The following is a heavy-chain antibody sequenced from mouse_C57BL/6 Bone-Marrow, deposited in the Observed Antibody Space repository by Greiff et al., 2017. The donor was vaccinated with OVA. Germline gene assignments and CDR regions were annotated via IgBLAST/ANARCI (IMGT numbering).Heavy chain of an antibody. CDR3: AGDYYYYGLDY. D-gene: IGHD1-1*01. CDR2: ITHSGET. CDR1: GFPITSGYY. Sequence: VKLVESGPGLVKPSQSLFLTCSITGFPITSGYYWIWIRQSPGKPLEWMGYITHSGETFYNPSLQSPISITRETSKNQFFLQLNSVTTEDTAMYYCAGDYYYYGLDYWGQGTTLTVSS. V-gene: IGHV12-3*01. J-gene: IGHJ2*01.